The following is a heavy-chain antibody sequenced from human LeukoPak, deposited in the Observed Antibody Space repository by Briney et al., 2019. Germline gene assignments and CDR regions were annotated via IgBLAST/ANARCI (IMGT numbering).Heavy chain of an antibody. CDR3: ARGAPIAAIDY. Sequence: GGSLRLSCAASGFTFNTNGIHWVRQAPGKGLEWVANIKQDGSEKYYVDSVKGRFTISRDNAKNSLYLQMNSLRAEDTAVFYCARGAPIAAIDYWGQGTLVTVSS. V-gene: IGHV3-7*01. CDR2: IKQDGSEK. CDR1: GFTFNTNG. D-gene: IGHD6-6*01. J-gene: IGHJ4*02.